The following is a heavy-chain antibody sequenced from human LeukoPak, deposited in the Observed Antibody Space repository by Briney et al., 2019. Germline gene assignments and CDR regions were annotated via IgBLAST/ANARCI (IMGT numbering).Heavy chain of an antibody. J-gene: IGHJ4*02. CDR1: GFTFSSSYM. V-gene: IGHV4-39*07. CDR2: IYCSGST. CDR3: AREKYSSSWYPIDY. Sequence: GSLRLSCAVSGFTFSSSYMNWVRQAPGKGLEWIGSIYCSGSTYYNPSLKSRVTISVDTSKNQFSLKLSSVTAADTAVYYCAREKYSSSWYPIDYWGQGTLVTVSS. D-gene: IGHD6-13*01.